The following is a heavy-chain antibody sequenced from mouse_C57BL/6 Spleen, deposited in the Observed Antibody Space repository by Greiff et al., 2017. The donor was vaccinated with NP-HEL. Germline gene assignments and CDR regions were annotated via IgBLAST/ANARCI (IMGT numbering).Heavy chain of an antibody. CDR1: GFNIKDYY. D-gene: IGHD2-4*01. J-gene: IGHJ4*01. CDR2: IDPEDGET. Sequence: EVKLVESGAELVKPGASVKLSCTASGFNIKDYYMHWVKQRTEQGLEWIGRIDPEDGETKYAPKFQGKATITADTSSNTAYLQLSSLTSEDTAVYYCFIYYDYPYYAMDYWGQGTSVTVSS. CDR3: FIYYDYPYYAMDY. V-gene: IGHV14-2*01.